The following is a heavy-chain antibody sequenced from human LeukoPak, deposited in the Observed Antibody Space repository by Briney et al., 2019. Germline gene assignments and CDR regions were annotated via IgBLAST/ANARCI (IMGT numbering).Heavy chain of an antibody. CDR3: TREDNWYFDL. J-gene: IGHJ2*01. CDR2: ISTGSTYT. CDR1: GFTFSDYY. Sequence: GGSLRLSCAASGFTFSDYYMTWIRQAPGKGLEWLSCISTGSTYTNYANSVKGRFTISRDNAKNSLYLQLNSLRAEDTAVYYCTREDNWYFDLWGRGTLVTVSS. V-gene: IGHV3-11*05.